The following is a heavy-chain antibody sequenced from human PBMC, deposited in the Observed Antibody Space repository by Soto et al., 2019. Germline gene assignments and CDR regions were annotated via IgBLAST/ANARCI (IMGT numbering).Heavy chain of an antibody. Sequence: QVQLVQSGAEVKKPGSSVKVSCKASGGTFSSYAISWVRQAPGQGLEWMGGIIPIFGTANYAQKFQGRVTSTADESTGTAYVELSSLRSEDTAVYYCASTCCWCATQTYSYCGMDVWGEGTTVTVAS. D-gene: IGHD2-8*02. CDR2: IIPIFGTA. CDR1: GGTFSSYA. CDR3: ASTCCWCATQTYSYCGMDV. V-gene: IGHV1-69*01. J-gene: IGHJ6*02.